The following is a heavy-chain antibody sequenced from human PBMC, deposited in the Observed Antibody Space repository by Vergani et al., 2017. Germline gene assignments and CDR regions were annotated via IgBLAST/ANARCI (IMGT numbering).Heavy chain of an antibody. CDR2: ISSSGSTI. Sequence: QVQLVESGGGLVKPGGSLRLSCAASGFTFSDYYMSWIRQAPGKGLEWVSYISSSGSTIYYADSVKGRITISRDNAKNSLYLQMNSLRAEDTAVYYCARKHISMYNDSSGYYYVGYYYGMDVWDQGTTVTVSS. V-gene: IGHV3-11*01. CDR1: GFTFSDYY. J-gene: IGHJ6*02. D-gene: IGHD3-22*01. CDR3: ARKHISMYNDSSGYYYVGYYYGMDV.